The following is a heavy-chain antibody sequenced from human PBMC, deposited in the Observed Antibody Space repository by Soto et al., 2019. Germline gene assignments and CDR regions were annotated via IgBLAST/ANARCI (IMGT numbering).Heavy chain of an antibody. CDR2: IYHSGST. Sequence: SETLSLTCTVSGASISVYSWSWVRQPPGKGLEWIGEIYHSGSTNYNPSLKSRVTISVDTSKNQFSLKLSSVTAADTAVYYCARAPRGNYGYPSYFDYWGQGTLVTVSS. D-gene: IGHD3-10*01. CDR1: GASISVYS. V-gene: IGHV4-34*01. CDR3: ARAPRGNYGYPSYFDY. J-gene: IGHJ4*02.